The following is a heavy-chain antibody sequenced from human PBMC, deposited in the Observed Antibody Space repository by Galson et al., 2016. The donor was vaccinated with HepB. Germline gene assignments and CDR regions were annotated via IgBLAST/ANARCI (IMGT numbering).Heavy chain of an antibody. D-gene: IGHD6-13*01. CDR1: GFTFSNYG. V-gene: IGHV3-33*01. CDR2: IWSVVDNE. J-gene: IGHJ6*02. CDR3: AGSSSRSVYFGINV. Sequence: SLKLSCAASGFTFSNYGMHWVRQAPGQGLEWVGVIWSVVDNEYYADSVKGRFTISGDSSKNTLYLQVNSLRVEDTAVYYCAGSSSRSVYFGINVWGQGTTVTVSS.